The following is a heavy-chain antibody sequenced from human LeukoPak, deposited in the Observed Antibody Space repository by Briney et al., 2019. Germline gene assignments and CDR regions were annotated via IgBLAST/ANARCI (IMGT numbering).Heavy chain of an antibody. CDR2: INPDSGDT. CDR3: ARIPGEFLPDY. V-gene: IGHV1-2*02. J-gene: IGHJ4*02. CDR1: GYTFTGFY. D-gene: IGHD3-10*01. Sequence: ASVKVSCKASGYTFTGFYMHWVRQAPGHGLEWMGWINPDSGDTNFAHEFQARLTMTTDTTINTAYMELRNLSSDDTAMYFCARIPGEFLPDYWGQGTLVTVSS.